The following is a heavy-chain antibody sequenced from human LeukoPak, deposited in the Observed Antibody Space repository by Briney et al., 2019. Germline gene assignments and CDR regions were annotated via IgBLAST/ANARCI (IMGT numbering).Heavy chain of an antibody. CDR1: GGSIRNYY. CDR3: PRVGSRENWFDP. V-gene: IGHV4-4*07. CDR2: IYTSGST. Sequence: SETLSLTCTGSGGSIRNYYGSWIRQPAGKGLEWIGRIYTSGSTNYNPSLKSRVTISVDTSKNQFSLKLSSVTSAYTAVYYRPRVGSRENWFDPWGQGTLVTVSS. J-gene: IGHJ5*02. D-gene: IGHD2-15*01.